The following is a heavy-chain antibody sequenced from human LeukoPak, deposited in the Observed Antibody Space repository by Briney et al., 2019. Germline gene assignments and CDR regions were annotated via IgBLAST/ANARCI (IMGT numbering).Heavy chain of an antibody. V-gene: IGHV1-2*02. CDR3: ARDRSIAVAGVFDY. J-gene: IGHJ4*02. CDR2: INPNSGGT. D-gene: IGHD6-19*01. Sequence: GASVTVSCRASGYTFTGYYMHWVRQAPGQGLEWMGWINPNSGGTNYAQKFQGRVTMTRDTSISTAYMELSRLRSDDTAVYYCARDRSIAVAGVFDYWGQGTLVTVSS. CDR1: GYTFTGYY.